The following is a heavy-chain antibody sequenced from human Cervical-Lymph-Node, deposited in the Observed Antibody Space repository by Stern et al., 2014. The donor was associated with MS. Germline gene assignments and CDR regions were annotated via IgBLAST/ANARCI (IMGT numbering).Heavy chain of an antibody. CDR2: ISWSRGKI. D-gene: IGHD2-15*01. V-gene: IGHV3-9*01. Sequence: VQLVESGGDLVQPGRSLGLSCAASGFRFDDYAMYWVRQAPGKGLGWVSGISWSRGKIGYADSVKGRFTISRDNVKNSLFLQMNSLRSEDTASYYCARAIGFCSGGNCEPYYYYGIDVWGQGTRVTVSS. CDR1: GFRFDDYA. J-gene: IGHJ6*02. CDR3: ARAIGFCSGGNCEPYYYYGIDV.